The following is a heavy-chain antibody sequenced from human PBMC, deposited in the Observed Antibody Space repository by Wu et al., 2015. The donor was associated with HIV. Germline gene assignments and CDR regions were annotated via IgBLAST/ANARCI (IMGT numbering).Heavy chain of an antibody. V-gene: IGHV1-8*01. Sequence: QAQLVQFGAEVKKPGSSVKVTCKASGDGFTSYAVSWVRQAPGQGLEWVGWMNPNSGNTGYPQKFQGRVTMTRDTSISTAYMELSSLKSEDTAVYYCARAASFFYDKHGYYRNWYFDVWGRGTLVAVSS. CDR3: ARAASFFYDKHGYYRNWYFDV. D-gene: IGHD3-22*01. CDR1: GDGFTSYA. J-gene: IGHJ2*01. CDR2: MNPNSGNT.